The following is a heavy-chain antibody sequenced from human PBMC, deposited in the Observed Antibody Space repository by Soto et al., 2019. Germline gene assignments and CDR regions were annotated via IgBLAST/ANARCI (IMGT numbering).Heavy chain of an antibody. CDR1: GGTFSSYA. J-gene: IGHJ6*02. Sequence: SVKVSCKASGGTFSSYAISWVRQAPGQGLEWMGGIIPIFGTANYAQKFQGRVTITADESTGTAYMELSSLRSEDTAVYYCASLYCSGGSCGYYYGMDVWGQGTTVTVSS. CDR3: ASLYCSGGSCGYYYGMDV. CDR2: IIPIFGTA. D-gene: IGHD2-15*01. V-gene: IGHV1-69*13.